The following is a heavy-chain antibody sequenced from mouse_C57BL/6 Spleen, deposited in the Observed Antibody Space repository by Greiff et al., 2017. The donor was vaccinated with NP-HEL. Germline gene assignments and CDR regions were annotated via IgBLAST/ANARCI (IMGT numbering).Heavy chain of an antibody. CDR2: ISYSGST. D-gene: IGHD1-1*01. J-gene: IGHJ1*03. CDR1: GYSITSDY. CDR3: ARGHLTTVVANGYFDV. Sequence: DVKLQESGPGLAKPSQTLSLTCSVTGYSITSDYWNWIRKFPGNKLEYMGYISYSGSTYYNPSLKSRISITRDTSKNQYYLQLNSVTTEDTATYYCARGHLTTVVANGYFDVWGTGTTVTVSS. V-gene: IGHV3-8*01.